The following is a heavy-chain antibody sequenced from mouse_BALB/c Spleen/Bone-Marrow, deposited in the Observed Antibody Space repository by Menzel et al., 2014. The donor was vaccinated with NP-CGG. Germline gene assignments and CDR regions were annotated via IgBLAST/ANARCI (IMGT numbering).Heavy chain of an antibody. D-gene: IGHD1-1*01. CDR1: GFTFTDYY. J-gene: IGHJ3*01. CDR2: IRNKANGYTT. Sequence: EVKLVESGGGLVQPGGSLRLSCATSGFTFTDYYMSWVRQPPGKALEWLGFIRNKANGYTTEYSASVKGRFTISRDNSQSILYLQMSTLRAEDSATYYCARGWSTTGFAYWGQGTLVAVSA. V-gene: IGHV7-3*02. CDR3: ARGWSTTGFAY.